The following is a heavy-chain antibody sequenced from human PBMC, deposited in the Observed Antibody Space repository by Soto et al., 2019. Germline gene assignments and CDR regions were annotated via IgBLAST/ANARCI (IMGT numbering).Heavy chain of an antibody. CDR3: AKAHPLGVAIDY. CDR1: GFTFSSYA. D-gene: IGHD2-8*01. CDR2: IRDGGGST. Sequence: PGGSLRLSCAASGFTFSSYAMSWVRQAPGKGLEWVSGIRDGGGSTYYADSVKGRITVSRDNSKNTLYLQMNSLRAEDTAVYYCAKAHPLGVAIDYWGQGTLVTVSS. V-gene: IGHV3-23*01. J-gene: IGHJ4*02.